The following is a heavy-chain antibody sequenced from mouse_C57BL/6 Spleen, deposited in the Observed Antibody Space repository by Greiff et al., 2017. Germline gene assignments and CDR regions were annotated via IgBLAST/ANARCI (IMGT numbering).Heavy chain of an antibody. CDR1: GYSITSGYY. Sequence: EVQLQESGPGLVKPSQSLSLTCSVTGYSITSGYYWNWIRQFPGNKLEWMGYISYDGSNNYNPSLKNRIYITRDTSKNQFFLKLNSVTTEDTATYYCARLWSRVFDYWGQGTTLTVSS. CDR3: ARLWSRVFDY. V-gene: IGHV3-6*01. D-gene: IGHD1-1*02. CDR2: ISYDGSN. J-gene: IGHJ2*01.